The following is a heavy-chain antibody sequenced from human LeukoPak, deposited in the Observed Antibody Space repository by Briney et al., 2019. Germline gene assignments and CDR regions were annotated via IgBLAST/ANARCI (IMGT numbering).Heavy chain of an antibody. CDR3: ARGPLQLWTPGWYFDL. CDR1: GGSISSYY. CDR2: IYYSGST. V-gene: IGHV4-59*12. D-gene: IGHD5-18*01. J-gene: IGHJ2*01. Sequence: SETLSLTCTVSGGSISSYYWSWIRQPPGKGLEWIGYIYYSGSTNYNPSLKSRVTISVDTSKNQFSLKLSSVTAADTAVYYCARGPLQLWTPGWYFDLWGRGTLVTVSS.